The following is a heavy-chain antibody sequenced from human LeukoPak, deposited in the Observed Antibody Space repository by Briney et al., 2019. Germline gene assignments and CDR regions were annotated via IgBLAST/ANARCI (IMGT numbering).Heavy chain of an antibody. J-gene: IGHJ6*02. CDR3: AVRWDRTTVTPSYYYGMDV. Sequence: PSETLSLTCAVYGGSFSGYYWSWIRQPPGKGLEWIGEINHSGGTNYNPSLKSRVTISVDTSKNQFSLKLSSVTAADTAVYYCAVRWDRTTVTPSYYYGMDVWGQGTTVTVSS. D-gene: IGHD4-17*01. CDR2: INHSGGT. CDR1: GGSFSGYY. V-gene: IGHV4-34*01.